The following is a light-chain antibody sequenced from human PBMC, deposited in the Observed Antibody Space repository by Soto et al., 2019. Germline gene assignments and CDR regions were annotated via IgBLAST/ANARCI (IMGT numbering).Light chain of an antibody. CDR1: SSDVGGYKF. Sequence: QSALTQPASVSGSPGQSITISCTGTSSDVGGYKFVSWYQHHPGKAPKLMIYEVSNRPSGASNRFSGSKSGNTASLTISGLQTEDEADYYCSSYTSSSTVVFGGGTKVTVL. CDR2: EVS. V-gene: IGLV2-14*01. J-gene: IGLJ2*01. CDR3: SSYTSSSTVV.